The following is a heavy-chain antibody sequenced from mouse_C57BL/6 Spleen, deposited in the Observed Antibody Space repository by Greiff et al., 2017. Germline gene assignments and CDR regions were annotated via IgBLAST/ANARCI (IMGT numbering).Heavy chain of an antibody. Sequence: LQQPGAELVKPGASVKLSCKASGYTFTSYWMHWVKQRPGQGLEWIGMIPPTSGSPHYNEKFKGKATLTVDKSSSTAYMQLRSLTSEDSAVYYCARWGEYGEDGFAYWGQGTLVTVSA. CDR2: IPPTSGSP. CDR1: GYTFTSYW. V-gene: IGHV1-64*01. J-gene: IGHJ3*01. D-gene: IGHD1-2*01. CDR3: ARWGEYGEDGFAY.